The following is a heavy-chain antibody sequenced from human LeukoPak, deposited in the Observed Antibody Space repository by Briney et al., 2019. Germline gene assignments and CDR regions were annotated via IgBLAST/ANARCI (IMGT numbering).Heavy chain of an antibody. Sequence: SETLSLTCAVYGGSFSGYYWSWIRQPPGKGLEWIGEINHSGSTNYNPSLKSRVTISVDTSENQFSLRLSSVAAADTAVYYCATRAYYFDSSTYYFEGWGQGTLVTVSS. D-gene: IGHD3-22*01. CDR1: GGSFSGYY. CDR2: INHSGST. CDR3: ATRAYYFDSSTYYFEG. V-gene: IGHV4-34*01. J-gene: IGHJ4*02.